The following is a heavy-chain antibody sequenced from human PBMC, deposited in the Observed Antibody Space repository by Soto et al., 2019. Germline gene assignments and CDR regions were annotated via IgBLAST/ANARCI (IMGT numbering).Heavy chain of an antibody. V-gene: IGHV4-4*02. CDR3: ARDVGYHYDGSPSGQFDF. CDR1: GNSISTTNW. D-gene: IGHD3-22*01. Sequence: QVELQASGPGLVKPSGTLSLTCVVSGNSISTTNWWSWVRQSPGKGLERIGEIYHSGSTNYNPSLKSRVTLSVDKTKNKFSLKLSSVTAAVTAVYYCARDVGYHYDGSPSGQFDFWGQGTLVTVSS. J-gene: IGHJ4*02. CDR2: IYHSGST.